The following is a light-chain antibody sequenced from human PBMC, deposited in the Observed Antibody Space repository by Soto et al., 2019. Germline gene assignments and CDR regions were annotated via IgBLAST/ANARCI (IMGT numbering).Light chain of an antibody. CDR1: QSVSSY. CDR2: DAS. CDR3: QQRSNWPPFT. Sequence: EIVLTQSPATLSLSPGERATLSCRASQSVSSYLAWYQQKPGQAPRLLLYDASNRATGIPARFSGGGSGTYFTLTISSLEPEDIAVYYCQQRSNWPPFTFGGGTKVEIK. V-gene: IGKV3-11*01. J-gene: IGKJ4*01.